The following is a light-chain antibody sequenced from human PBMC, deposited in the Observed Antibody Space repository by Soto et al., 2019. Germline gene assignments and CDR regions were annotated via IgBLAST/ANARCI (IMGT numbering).Light chain of an antibody. V-gene: IGLV2-14*01. CDR1: SSDLGGYNY. J-gene: IGLJ2*01. Sequence: QSALTQHASVSGSPGQSITISCTGTSSDLGGYNYVSWYQQHPGKAPKLMIYDVSNRPSGVSNRFSGSKSGNTASLTISGLQAEDEADYYCSSYTTSSTVVFGGGTQLTVL. CDR3: SSYTTSSTVV. CDR2: DVS.